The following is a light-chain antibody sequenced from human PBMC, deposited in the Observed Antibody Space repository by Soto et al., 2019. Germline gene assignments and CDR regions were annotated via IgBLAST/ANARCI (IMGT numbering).Light chain of an antibody. V-gene: IGKV1-5*03. CDR1: QSISSW. CDR3: QQYNSYSL. CDR2: KSF. Sequence: IQMSQSPSTLSASVGDRVTITCRASQSISSWLAWYQQKPGKAPKLLIYKSFSLESGVPSRFSGSGSGTEFTLTITSLQPDDFATYYYQQYNSYSLFGQGTKVVIK. J-gene: IGKJ1*01.